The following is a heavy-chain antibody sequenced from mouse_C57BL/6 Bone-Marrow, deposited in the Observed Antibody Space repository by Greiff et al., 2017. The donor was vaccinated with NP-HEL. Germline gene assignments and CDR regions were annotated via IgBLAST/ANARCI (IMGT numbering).Heavy chain of an antibody. Sequence: QVQLQQPGAELVRPGTSVKLSCKASGYTFTSYWMHWVKQRPGQGLEWIGVIDPSDSYTNYNQKFKGKATLTVDTSSSTAYMQLSSLTSEDSAVYYCARLRRDYYARDYWGQGTSVTVSS. CDR2: IDPSDSYT. J-gene: IGHJ4*01. CDR3: ARLRRDYYARDY. V-gene: IGHV1-59*01. D-gene: IGHD2-12*01. CDR1: GYTFTSYW.